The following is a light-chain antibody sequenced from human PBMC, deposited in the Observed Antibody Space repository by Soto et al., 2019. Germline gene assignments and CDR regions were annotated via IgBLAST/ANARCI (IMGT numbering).Light chain of an antibody. CDR2: DAS. V-gene: IGKV3-11*01. CDR1: QSVSSY. Sequence: EIVLTQSPATLSLSPGERATLSCRACQSVSSYLAWYQQKPGQAPRLLIYDASNRATGIPARFSGSGSGTDFTLTISSLEPEDFAVYYCQQRSNWPPTTFGQGTRMEIK. CDR3: QQRSNWPPTT. J-gene: IGKJ5*01.